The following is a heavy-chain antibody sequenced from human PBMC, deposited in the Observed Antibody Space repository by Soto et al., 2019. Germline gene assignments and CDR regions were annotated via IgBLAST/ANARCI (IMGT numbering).Heavy chain of an antibody. CDR3: ARVGQWLDRYYFDY. CDR2: ISPYNGNT. CDR1: GYTFTSNG. Sequence: ASVKVSCKASGYTFTSNGISWVRQVPGQGPEWMGWISPYNGNTKYAQKLQGRVTMTTDTSTSTAYMDLRSLRSDDSAVYFCARVGQWLDRYYFDYWGQGTLVTVSS. V-gene: IGHV1-18*01. D-gene: IGHD6-19*01. J-gene: IGHJ4*02.